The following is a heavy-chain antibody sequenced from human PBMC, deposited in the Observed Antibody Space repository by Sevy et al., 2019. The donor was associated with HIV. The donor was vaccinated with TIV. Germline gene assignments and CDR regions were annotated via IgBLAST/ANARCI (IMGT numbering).Heavy chain of an antibody. Sequence: SETLSLTCTVSGGSISSYYWSWIRQPAGKGLEWIGRIYTSGSTNYNPSLKSRVTMSVDTSKNQFSLKLSSVTAADTAVYYCARGSITMVRGDPYYYYYMVVWGKGTTVTVSS. D-gene: IGHD3-10*01. V-gene: IGHV4-4*07. CDR3: ARGSITMVRGDPYYYYYMVV. J-gene: IGHJ6*03. CDR1: GGSISSYY. CDR2: IYTSGST.